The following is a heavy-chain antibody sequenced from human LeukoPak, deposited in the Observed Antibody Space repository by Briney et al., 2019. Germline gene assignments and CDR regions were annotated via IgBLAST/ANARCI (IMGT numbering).Heavy chain of an antibody. J-gene: IGHJ4*02. D-gene: IGHD1-26*01. CDR2: INPNSGGT. CDR3: SREREAPGDY. CDR1: GYTFTGQY. Sequence: ASVNVSCKASGYTFTGQYIHWVRQAPGQGLEWMGWINPNSGGTNYAHKFQGRVTMTRDTSINTAYMELNNLSSDDTAVYYCSREREAPGDYWGQGTLVTVSS. V-gene: IGHV1-2*07.